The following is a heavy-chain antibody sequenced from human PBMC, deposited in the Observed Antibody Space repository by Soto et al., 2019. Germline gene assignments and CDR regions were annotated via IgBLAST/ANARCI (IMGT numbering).Heavy chain of an antibody. D-gene: IGHD2-2*01. J-gene: IGHJ3*02. CDR2: IWYDGSNK. CDR1: GFTFSSYG. Sequence: QVQLVESGGGVVQPGRSLRLSCAASGFTFSSYGMHWVRQAPGKGLEWVAVIWYDGSNKYYADSVKGRFTISRDNSKNTLDLQMNSLRAEDTAVYYCATDIVVVPAANDAFDIWGQGTMVTVSS. CDR3: ATDIVVVPAANDAFDI. V-gene: IGHV3-33*01.